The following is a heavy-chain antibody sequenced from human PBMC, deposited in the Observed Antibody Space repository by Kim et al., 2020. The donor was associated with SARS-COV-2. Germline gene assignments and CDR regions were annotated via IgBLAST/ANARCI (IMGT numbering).Heavy chain of an antibody. CDR3: ARAGSMVRGVMAWFDP. V-gene: IGHV1-69*13. J-gene: IGHJ5*02. CDR2: IIPIFGTA. CDR1: GGTFSSYA. D-gene: IGHD3-10*01. Sequence: SVKVSCKASGGTFSSYAISWVRQAPGQGLEWMGGIIPIFGTANYAQKFQGRVTITADESTSTAYMELSSLRSEDTAVYYCARAGSMVRGVMAWFDPWGQGTLVTVSS.